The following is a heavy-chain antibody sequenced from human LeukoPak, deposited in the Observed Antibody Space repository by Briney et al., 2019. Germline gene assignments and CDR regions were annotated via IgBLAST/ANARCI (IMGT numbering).Heavy chain of an antibody. CDR1: VGTFSSYA. CDR3: ARDRQRYCSGGSCYPLYDWFDP. Sequence: SVKVSCKASVGTFSSYAISWVRQAPGQGLEWMGRIIPILGIANYAQKFQGRVTITADKSTSTAYMELSSLRSEDTAVYYCARDRQRYCSGGSCYPLYDWFDPWGQGTLVTVSS. V-gene: IGHV1-69*04. D-gene: IGHD2-15*01. CDR2: IIPILGIA. J-gene: IGHJ5*02.